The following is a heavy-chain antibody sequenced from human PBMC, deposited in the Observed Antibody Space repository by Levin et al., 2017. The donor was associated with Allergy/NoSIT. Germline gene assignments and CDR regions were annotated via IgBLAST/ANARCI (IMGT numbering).Heavy chain of an antibody. D-gene: IGHD3-16*01. CDR3: ARARDDYIWGSRDWYFDL. CDR1: GYTFTSYA. J-gene: IGHJ2*01. V-gene: IGHV1-3*01. Sequence: GASVKVSCKASGYTFTSYAMHWVRQAPGQRLEWMGWINAGNGNTKYSQKFQGRVTITRDTSASTAYMELSSLRSEDTAVYYCARARDDYIWGSRDWYFDLWGRGTLVTVSS. CDR2: INAGNGNT.